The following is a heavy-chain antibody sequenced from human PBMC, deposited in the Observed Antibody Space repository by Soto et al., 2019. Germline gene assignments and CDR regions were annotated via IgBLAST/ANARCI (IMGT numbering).Heavy chain of an antibody. D-gene: IGHD2-2*01. J-gene: IGHJ5*02. V-gene: IGHV3-11*06. CDR3: AREVVEPAATQDNWFDP. Sequence: GGSLRLSCAASGFTFSDYYMSWIRQAPGKGLEWVSYISSSSSYTNYADSVKGRFTISRDNAKNSLYLQMNSLRAEDTAVYYCAREVVEPAATQDNWFDPWGQGTLVTVSS. CDR2: ISSSSSYT. CDR1: GFTFSDYY.